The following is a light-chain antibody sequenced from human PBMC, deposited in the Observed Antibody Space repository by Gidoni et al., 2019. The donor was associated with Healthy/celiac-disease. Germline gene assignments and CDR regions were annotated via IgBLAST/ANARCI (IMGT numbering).Light chain of an antibody. Sequence: EIVMTQSPATLSVSPGERATLSCRASQSVSSNLAWYQQKPGQAPRLHIYGASTRATGIPARFSGSGSGTEFTLTISSLQSEDFAVYYCQQYNNWPRTFGQETKVEIK. CDR2: GAS. V-gene: IGKV3-15*01. J-gene: IGKJ1*01. CDR3: QQYNNWPRT. CDR1: QSVSSN.